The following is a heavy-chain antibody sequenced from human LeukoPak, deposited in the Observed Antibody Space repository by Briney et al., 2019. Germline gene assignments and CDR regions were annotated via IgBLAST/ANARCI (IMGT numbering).Heavy chain of an antibody. CDR2: ISGSGGST. D-gene: IGHD2-15*01. CDR3: AKDLCSGGSCYYDAFDI. CDR1: GFTFSSYA. V-gene: IGHV3-23*01. J-gene: IGHJ3*02. Sequence: PGGYLRLSCAASGFTFSSYAMSWVRQAPGKGLEWVSAISGSGGSTYYADSVKGRFTISRDNSKNTLYLQMNSLRAEDTAVYYCAKDLCSGGSCYYDAFDIWGQGTMVTVSS.